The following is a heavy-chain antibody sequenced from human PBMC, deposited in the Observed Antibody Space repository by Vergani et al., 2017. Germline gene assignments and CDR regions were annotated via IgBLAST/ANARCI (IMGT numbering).Heavy chain of an antibody. CDR3: ARAIAVAAPVGVGPNWFDP. CDR2: INHSGST. J-gene: IGHJ5*02. CDR1: GGSFSGYY. D-gene: IGHD6-19*01. V-gene: IGHV4-34*01. Sequence: QVQLQQWGAGLLKPSETLSLTCAVYGGSFSGYYWSWIRQPPGKGLEWSGEINHSGSTNYNPSLKSRVTISVNTSKNQFALKLSSVTAAATAVYYCARAIAVAAPVGVGPNWFDPWGQGTLVTVSS.